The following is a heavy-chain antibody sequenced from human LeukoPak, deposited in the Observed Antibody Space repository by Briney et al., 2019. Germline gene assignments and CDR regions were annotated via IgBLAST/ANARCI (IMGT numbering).Heavy chain of an antibody. Sequence: GGSLRLSCAASGFTFSSYSMNWVRQAPGKGLEWVSSISSSSSYIYYADSVKGRFTISRDNAKNSLYLQMNSLRAEDTAVYYCARHSSWYDYYYYGMDVWGQGTTVTVSS. V-gene: IGHV3-21*01. CDR2: ISSSSSYI. CDR3: ARHSSWYDYYYYGMDV. CDR1: GFTFSSYS. D-gene: IGHD6-13*01. J-gene: IGHJ6*02.